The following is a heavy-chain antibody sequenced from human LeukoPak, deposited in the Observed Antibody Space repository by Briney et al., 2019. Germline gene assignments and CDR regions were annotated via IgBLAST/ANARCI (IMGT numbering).Heavy chain of an antibody. Sequence: PSQTLSLTCTVSGGSISSGGYYWSWIRQPPGKGLEWIGYIYHSGSTYYNPSLKSRVTISVDRSKNQFSLKLSSVTAADTAVYYCAREAVWGAFDIRGQGTMVTVSS. CDR1: GGSISSGGYY. CDR3: AREAVWGAFDI. J-gene: IGHJ3*02. CDR2: IYHSGST. D-gene: IGHD3-16*01. V-gene: IGHV4-30-2*01.